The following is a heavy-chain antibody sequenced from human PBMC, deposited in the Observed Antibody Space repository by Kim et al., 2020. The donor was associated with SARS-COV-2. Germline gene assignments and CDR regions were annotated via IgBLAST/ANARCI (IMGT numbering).Heavy chain of an antibody. Sequence: YADSVTGRFTISRDNSKNTLYLQMSSLRAEDTALYYCAKSAFYHDAFDIWGQGTMITVSS. D-gene: IGHD2-2*01. V-gene: IGHV3-23*01. J-gene: IGHJ3*02. CDR3: AKSAFYHDAFDI.